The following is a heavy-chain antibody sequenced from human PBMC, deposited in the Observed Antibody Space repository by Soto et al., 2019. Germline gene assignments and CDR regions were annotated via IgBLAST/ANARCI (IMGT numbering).Heavy chain of an antibody. V-gene: IGHV1-69*13. CDR2: IIPIFGTA. D-gene: IGHD5-18*01. Sequence: ASVKVSCKASGGTFSSYTISWVRQAPGQGLEWMGGIIPIFGTANYAQKFQGRVTITADESTSTAYMELSSLRSEDTAVYYCAIPQWGDTAMVFNFDPWGKGTLVTAPQ. CDR3: AIPQWGDTAMVFNFDP. CDR1: GGTFSSYT. J-gene: IGHJ5*02.